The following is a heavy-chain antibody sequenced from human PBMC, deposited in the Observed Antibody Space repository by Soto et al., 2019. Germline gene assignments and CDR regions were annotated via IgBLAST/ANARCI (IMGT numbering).Heavy chain of an antibody. J-gene: IGHJ4*02. D-gene: IGHD3-3*01. CDR2: ISAYNGNT. CDR1: GYTFTSYG. CDR3: AGDWSGITIFGVVSFDY. Sequence: ASVKVSCKASGYTFTSYGISWVRQAPGQGLEWMGWISAYNGNTNYAQKLQGRVTMTTDTSTSTDYMELRSLRSDDTAVYYCAGDWSGITIFGVVSFDYWGQGTLVTVSS. V-gene: IGHV1-18*01.